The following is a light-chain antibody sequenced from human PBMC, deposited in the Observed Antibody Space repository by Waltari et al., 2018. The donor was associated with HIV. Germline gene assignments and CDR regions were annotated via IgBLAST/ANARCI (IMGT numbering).Light chain of an antibody. J-gene: IGKJ5*01. CDR1: ENIFAF. Sequence: EVVLTQSPVTLSLSPGERATLSCRASENIFAFVAWYHQKPGQSPVLLIYDTSDRAPGIPDRFSGSGSGTEFTLTINGLEPEDFGVYYCQQRVTFGQGTRVDIK. CDR2: DTS. CDR3: QQRVT. V-gene: IGKV3-11*01.